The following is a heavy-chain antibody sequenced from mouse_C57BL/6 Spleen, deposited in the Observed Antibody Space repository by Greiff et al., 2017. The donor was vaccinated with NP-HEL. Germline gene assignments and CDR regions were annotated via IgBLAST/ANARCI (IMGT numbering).Heavy chain of an antibody. CDR1: GFTFSDYG. CDR2: ISSGSSTI. Sequence: EVKLVESGGGLVKPGGSLKLSCAASGFTFSDYGMHWVRQAPEKGLEWVAYISSGSSTIYYADTVKGRFTISRDNAKNTLFLQMTSLRSEDTAMYYCARRWFGYAMDYWGQGTSVTVSS. CDR3: ARRWFGYAMDY. J-gene: IGHJ4*01. V-gene: IGHV5-17*01. D-gene: IGHD1-1*02.